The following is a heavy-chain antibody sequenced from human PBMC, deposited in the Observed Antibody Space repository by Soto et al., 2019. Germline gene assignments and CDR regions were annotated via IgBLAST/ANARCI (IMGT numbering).Heavy chain of an antibody. V-gene: IGHV2-5*01. CDR2: IYWNDDK. J-gene: IGHJ4*02. D-gene: IGHD1-7*01. CDR3: AHLGTNRRIAQGYFDY. Sequence: QITLKESGPPLVKPTQTLTLTCTFSGFSLYTSGVGVGWIRQPPGKALEWLAVIYWNDDKRYSPSLQSRLTITKDTSKNQVVLTMTKMDPVDTATYSCAHLGTNRRIAQGYFDYWGQGTLVTVSS. CDR1: GFSLYTSGVG.